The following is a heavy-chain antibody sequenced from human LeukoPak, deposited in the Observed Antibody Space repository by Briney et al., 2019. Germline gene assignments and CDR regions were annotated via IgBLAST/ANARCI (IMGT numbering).Heavy chain of an antibody. V-gene: IGHV3-48*01. CDR2: ISSSSSTI. Sequence: GGSLRLSCAASGFTFSRYSMNWVRQAPGKGLEWVSYISSSSSTIYYADSVKGRFTISRDNAKNSLYLQMNSLRAEDTAVYYCARTLLYYYDSSGLHPWGQGTLVTVSS. J-gene: IGHJ5*02. CDR1: GFTFSRYS. D-gene: IGHD3-22*01. CDR3: ARTLLYYYDSSGLHP.